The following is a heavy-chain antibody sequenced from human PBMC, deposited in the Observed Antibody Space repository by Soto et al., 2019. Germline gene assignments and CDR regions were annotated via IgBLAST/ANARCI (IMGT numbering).Heavy chain of an antibody. V-gene: IGHV3-15*01. CDR1: GFTFSNAW. CDR3: TTDKPTLPTLERHLYGMDV. CDR2: INSKSDGGTT. J-gene: IGHJ6*02. D-gene: IGHD1-1*01. Sequence: EVQLVESGGGLVKPGGSLRLSCAASGFTFSNAWMSWVRQAPGKGLEWVGRINSKSDGGTTDYAAPVKGRFTISRDDSKNTHYLQMNNLKTEDTAVYYWTTDKPTLPTLERHLYGMDVWGQGTTVTVSS.